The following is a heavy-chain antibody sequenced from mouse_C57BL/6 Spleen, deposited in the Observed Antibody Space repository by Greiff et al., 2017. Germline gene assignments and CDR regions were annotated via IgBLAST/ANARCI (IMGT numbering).Heavy chain of an antibody. D-gene: IGHD1-1*01. Sequence: VQLKESGPGLVKPSQSLSLTCSVTGYSITSGYYWNWIRQFPGNKLEWMGYISYDGSNNYNPSLKNRISITRDTSKNQFFLKLNSVTTEDTATYYCARGATVVRYFDVWGTGTTVTVSS. CDR2: ISYDGSN. V-gene: IGHV3-6*01. CDR3: ARGATVVRYFDV. CDR1: GYSITSGYY. J-gene: IGHJ1*03.